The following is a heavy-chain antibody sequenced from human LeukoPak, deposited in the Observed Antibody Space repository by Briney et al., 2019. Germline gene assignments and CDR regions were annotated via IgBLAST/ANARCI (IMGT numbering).Heavy chain of an antibody. J-gene: IGHJ4*02. V-gene: IGHV4-59*01. Sequence: PSETLSLTCTVSGGSISGYYWSWIRQPPGKGLEWIGYIYYSGSTSYNPSLKSRVTISVDTSKNQFSLKLSSVTAADTAVYYCARYLSSGLDYWGQGTLVTVSS. D-gene: IGHD3-10*01. CDR2: IYYSGST. CDR1: GGSISGYY. CDR3: ARYLSSGLDY.